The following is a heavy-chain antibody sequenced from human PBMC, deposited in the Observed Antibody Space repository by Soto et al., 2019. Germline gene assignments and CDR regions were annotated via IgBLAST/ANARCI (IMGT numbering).Heavy chain of an antibody. CDR3: SRSGYSGSWNGKDLDY. V-gene: IGHV3-49*04. D-gene: IGHD6-13*01. CDR2: IRSKAHGGTT. J-gene: IGHJ4*02. CDR1: GFTLSAYW. Sequence: PGGSLRLSCEASGFTLSAYWMHWVRQAPGMGLEWVGFIRSKAHGGTTEYDASVKGRFTISRDDSKSIAYLQMNSLKTEDTAVYYCSRSGYSGSWNGKDLDYWGQGTLVTVSS.